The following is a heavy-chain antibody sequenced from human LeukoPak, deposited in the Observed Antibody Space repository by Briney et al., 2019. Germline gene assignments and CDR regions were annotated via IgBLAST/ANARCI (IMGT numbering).Heavy chain of an antibody. V-gene: IGHV3-23*01. D-gene: IGHD6-19*01. Sequence: GGSLRLSCVASGFSFSSSGMSWVRQAPGKGLEWVSVISAGGDTTNYADSVKGRFTISRDNAKNSLYLQMNSLRAEDTAVYYYAQGGWLDYWGQGTLVTVSS. CDR2: ISAGGDTT. CDR1: GFSFSSSG. CDR3: AQGGWLDY. J-gene: IGHJ4*02.